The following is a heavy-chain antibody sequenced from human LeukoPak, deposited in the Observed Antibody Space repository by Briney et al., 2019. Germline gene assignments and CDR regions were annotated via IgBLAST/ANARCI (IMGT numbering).Heavy chain of an antibody. CDR2: ISYDGSNK. CDR1: GFTFSSYG. CDR3: SRGGYGDYNNWFDP. J-gene: IGHJ5*02. V-gene: IGHV3-30*03. Sequence: GRSLRLSCAASGFTFSSYGMHWVRQAPGKGLEWVAVISYDGSNKYYADSVKGRFTISRDNSKNMLYLQLNSLRAEDTAVYYCSRGGYGDYNNWFDPWGQGTLVIVSS. D-gene: IGHD4-17*01.